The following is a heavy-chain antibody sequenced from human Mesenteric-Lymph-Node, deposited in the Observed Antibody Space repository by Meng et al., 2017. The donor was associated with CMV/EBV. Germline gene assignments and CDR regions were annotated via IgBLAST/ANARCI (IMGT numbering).Heavy chain of an antibody. Sequence: GSLRLSCAVYGGSFSGYYWSCIRQPPGKGLEWIGSIYYSGSTYYNPSLKSRVTISVDTSKNQFSLKLSSVTAADTAVYYCVGVVIMVNYYYGMDVWGQGTTVTVSS. D-gene: IGHD3-3*01. CDR2: IYYSGST. V-gene: IGHV4-34*01. CDR1: GGSFSGYY. J-gene: IGHJ6*02. CDR3: VGVVIMVNYYYGMDV.